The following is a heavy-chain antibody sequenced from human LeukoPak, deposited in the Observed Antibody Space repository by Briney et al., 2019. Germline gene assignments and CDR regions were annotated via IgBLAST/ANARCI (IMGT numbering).Heavy chain of an antibody. J-gene: IGHJ1*01. CDR3: ATNPPGRTYLQD. V-gene: IGHV3-20*04. D-gene: IGHD1-1*01. CDR2: INWIGDTT. Sequence: GGSLRLSCAASGFTFDDYGMTWVRQVPGKGLEWIAEINWIGDTTRYGDSVKGRFTISRDNARNSLDLQINSLRVEDTAFYYCATNPPGRTYLQDWGQGTLVTVSS. CDR1: GFTFDDYG.